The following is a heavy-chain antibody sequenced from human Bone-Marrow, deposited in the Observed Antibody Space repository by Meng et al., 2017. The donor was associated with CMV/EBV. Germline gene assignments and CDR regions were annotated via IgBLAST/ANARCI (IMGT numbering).Heavy chain of an antibody. CDR3: ASNSGRLSRFDP. V-gene: IGHV3-7*01. D-gene: IGHD3-3*01. CDR1: GFTFSSYW. Sequence: GESLKISCAASGFTFSSYWMSWVRQAPGKGLEWVANIKQDGSEKHYVDSVKGRFTISRDNAKHSLYLQMNSLRAEDTAVDYCASNSGRLSRFDPWGQGTLVTVSS. CDR2: IKQDGSEK. J-gene: IGHJ5*02.